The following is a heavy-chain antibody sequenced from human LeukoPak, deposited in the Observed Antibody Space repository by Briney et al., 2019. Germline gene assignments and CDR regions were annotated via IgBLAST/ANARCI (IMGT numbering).Heavy chain of an antibody. CDR1: GYTFTGYY. D-gene: IGHD3-22*01. Sequence: GASVKVSCKASGYTFTGYYMHWVRQAPGQGLEWMGWINPNSGGTNYAQKLQGRVTMTRDTSISTAYMELSRLRSDDTAVYYCARYYYDSSGYYYYYGMDVWGQGTTVTVSS. V-gene: IGHV1-2*02. CDR2: INPNSGGT. J-gene: IGHJ6*02. CDR3: ARYYYDSSGYYYYYGMDV.